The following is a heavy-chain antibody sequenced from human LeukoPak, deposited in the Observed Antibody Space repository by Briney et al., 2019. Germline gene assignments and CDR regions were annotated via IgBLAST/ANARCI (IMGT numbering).Heavy chain of an antibody. J-gene: IGHJ1*01. V-gene: IGHV4-38-2*02. D-gene: IGHD6-13*01. CDR2: SGST. Sequence: SETLSLTCTVSGYSISSGYYWGWIRQPPGKGLEWIGSGSTYYNPSLKSRVTISVDTSKNQFSLKLSSVTAADTAVYYCARITPYSSSWDLYAEYFQHWGQGTLVTVSS. CDR3: ARITPYSSSWDLYAEYFQH. CDR1: GYSISSGYY.